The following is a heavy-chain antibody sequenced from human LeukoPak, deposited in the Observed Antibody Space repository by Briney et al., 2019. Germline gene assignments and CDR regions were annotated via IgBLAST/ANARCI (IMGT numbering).Heavy chain of an antibody. CDR2: FDPEDGET. J-gene: IGHJ4*02. V-gene: IGHV1-24*01. D-gene: IGHD6-19*01. CDR3: ATGIAVAGTPFDY. Sequence: GFDPEDGETIYAQKFQGRVTMTEDTSTDTAYMELSSLRSEDTAVYYCATGIAVAGTPFDYWGQGTLVTVSS.